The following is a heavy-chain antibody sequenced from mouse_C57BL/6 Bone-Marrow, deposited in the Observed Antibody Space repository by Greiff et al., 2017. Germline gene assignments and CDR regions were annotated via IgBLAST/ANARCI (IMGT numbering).Heavy chain of an antibody. V-gene: IGHV5-2*03. CDR1: EYEFPSHD. CDR2: INSDGGST. D-gene: IGHD2-5*01. CDR3: ARHYSNFYYFDD. J-gene: IGHJ2*01. Sequence: EVKVEESGGGLVQPGESLKLSCESNEYEFPSHDMSWVRKTPEKRLALVAAINSDGGSTYYPDTMERRFIISRDNTKKTLYLQMSSLRSEDTALYYCARHYSNFYYFDDWGQGTTLTVSS.